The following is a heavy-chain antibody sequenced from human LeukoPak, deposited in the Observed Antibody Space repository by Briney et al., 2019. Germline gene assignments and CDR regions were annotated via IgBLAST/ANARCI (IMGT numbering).Heavy chain of an antibody. V-gene: IGHV4-59*08. Sequence: SETLSLTCTVSGGSISSYYWSWIRQPPGKGLEWIGYIYYSGSTYYNPSLKSQVTISVDTSKNQFSLKLSSVTAADTAVYYCANQKYDFWSGYPTDGMDVWGQGTTVTVSS. J-gene: IGHJ6*02. D-gene: IGHD3-3*01. CDR2: IYYSGST. CDR3: ANQKYDFWSGYPTDGMDV. CDR1: GGSISSYY.